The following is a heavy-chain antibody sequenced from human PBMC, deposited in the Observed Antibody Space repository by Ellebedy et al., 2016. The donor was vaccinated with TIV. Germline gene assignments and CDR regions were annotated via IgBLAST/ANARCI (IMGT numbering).Heavy chain of an antibody. V-gene: IGHV3-7*01. CDR1: GFTFSGYW. CDR2: IKQGGSEK. D-gene: IGHD4-17*01. J-gene: IGHJ3*02. CDR3: ARQTVATSVNDAFDI. Sequence: GESLKISCAASGFTFSGYWMSWVRQAPGKGLEWVANIKQGGSEKYYVDAVKGRFTISRDNAKNSLYLQMNSLRAEDTAVYYCARQTVATSVNDAFDIWGLGTVVTVSS.